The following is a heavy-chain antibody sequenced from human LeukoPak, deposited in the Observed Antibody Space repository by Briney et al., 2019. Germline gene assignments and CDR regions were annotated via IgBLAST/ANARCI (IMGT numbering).Heavy chain of an antibody. V-gene: IGHV4-4*07. CDR3: ARGEWTFDY. CDR2: IYSSGST. CDR1: GGSINNYY. Sequence: SEALSLTCTVSGGSINNYYWSWIRQPAGKGLEWIGRIYSSGSTNYNPSLKSRGTISLDTSKNQFSLKLSSVTAADTAVYFCARGEWTFDYWAQGALVTVSS. D-gene: IGHD3-3*01. J-gene: IGHJ4*02.